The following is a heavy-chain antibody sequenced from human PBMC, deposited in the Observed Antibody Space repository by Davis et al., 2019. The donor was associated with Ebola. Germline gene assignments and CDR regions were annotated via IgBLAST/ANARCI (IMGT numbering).Heavy chain of an antibody. CDR2: IYPGDSDT. CDR1: GYRFTSYW. CDR3: ARPLYPTSSTRYCDFSL. Sequence: GESLKISCQGSGYRFTSYWIGWVRQMPGKGLEWMGIIYPGDSDTRYSPSFQGQVTISADKSINTAYLQWSSLKTSDTAIYYCARPLYPTSSTRYCDFSLWGRGTLVTVSS. V-gene: IGHV5-51*01. J-gene: IGHJ2*01. D-gene: IGHD2-2*01.